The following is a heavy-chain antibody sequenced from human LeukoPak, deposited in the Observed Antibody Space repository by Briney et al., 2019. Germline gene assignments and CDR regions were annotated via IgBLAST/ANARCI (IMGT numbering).Heavy chain of an antibody. CDR3: ARANYGGNSGAFDY. D-gene: IGHD4-23*01. CDR1: GGSISSYY. V-gene: IGHV4-59*01. CDR2: IYYSGST. Sequence: SETLSLTCTVSGGSISSYYWSWIRQPPGKGLEWIGYIYYSGSTNYNPSLKSRVTISVDTSKNQFSLKLSSVTAADTAVYYCARANYGGNSGAFDYWGQGTLVTVSS. J-gene: IGHJ4*02.